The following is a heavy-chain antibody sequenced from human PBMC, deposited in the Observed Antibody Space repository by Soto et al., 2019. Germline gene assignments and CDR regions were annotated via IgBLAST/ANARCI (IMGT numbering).Heavy chain of an antibody. V-gene: IGHV3-21*01. D-gene: IGHD5-12*01. CDR1: GFTFNSYN. J-gene: IGHJ6*02. CDR3: VSTRRYGYNNYYYYYGMDV. Sequence: PGGSLRLSCAASGFTFNSYNMNWVRQAPGKGLEWVSSISSSSSYIYYADSVKGRFTISRDNAKNSLYLQMNSLRAEDTAVYYCVSTRRYGYNNYYYYYGMDVWGQGTTVTVSS. CDR2: ISSSSSYI.